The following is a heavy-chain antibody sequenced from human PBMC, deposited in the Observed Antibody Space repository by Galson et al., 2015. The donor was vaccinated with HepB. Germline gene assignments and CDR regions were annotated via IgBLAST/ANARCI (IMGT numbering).Heavy chain of an antibody. CDR2: IWYDGSNK. Sequence: SLRLSCAASGFTLSSYGMHWVRQAPGKGLEWVAVIWYDGSNKYYADSVKGRFTISRDNSKNTLYLQMNSLRAEDTAVYYCARDPRGPAAGHYYYYYGMDVWGQGTTVTVSS. V-gene: IGHV3-33*01. D-gene: IGHD6-13*01. J-gene: IGHJ6*02. CDR3: ARDPRGPAAGHYYYYYGMDV. CDR1: GFTLSSYG.